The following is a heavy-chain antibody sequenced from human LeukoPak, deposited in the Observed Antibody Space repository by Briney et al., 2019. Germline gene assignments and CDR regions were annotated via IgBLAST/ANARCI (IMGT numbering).Heavy chain of an antibody. V-gene: IGHV1-18*01. CDR1: GYTFTNYG. D-gene: IGHD3-16*01. CDR2: ISAYNGNT. CDR3: ARDYDYVWGSPGSAFDI. J-gene: IGHJ3*02. Sequence: ASVKVSCKASGYTFTNYGISWVRQAPGQGLEWMGWISAYNGNTNYAQKLQGRVTMTTDTSTSTAYMELRSLRSDDTAVYYCARDYDYVWGSPGSAFDIWGQGTMVTVSS.